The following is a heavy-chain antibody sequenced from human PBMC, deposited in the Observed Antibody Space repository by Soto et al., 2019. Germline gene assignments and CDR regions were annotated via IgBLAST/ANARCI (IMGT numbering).Heavy chain of an antibody. V-gene: IGHV5-10-1*01. CDR1: GYSVTSYW. D-gene: IGHD3-22*01. J-gene: IGHJ3*02. CDR3: ARRKTYYYDSSDAFDI. Sequence: ESLKISCKGSGYSVTSYWISWVRQMPGKGLEWMGRIDPSDSYTNYSPSFQGHVTISADKSISTAYLQWSSLKASDTAMYYCARRKTYYYDSSDAFDIWGQGTMVIVSS. CDR2: IDPSDSYT.